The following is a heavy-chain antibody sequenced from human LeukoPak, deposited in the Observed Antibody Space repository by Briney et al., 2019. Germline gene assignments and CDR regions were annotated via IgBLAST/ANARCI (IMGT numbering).Heavy chain of an antibody. CDR2: INQDGSEK. V-gene: IGHV3-7*04. J-gene: IGHJ4*02. CDR3: ARALTTVTDY. D-gene: IGHD4-17*01. Sequence: GGSLRLSCAASGFTFSTYWMSWVRQAPGKGLEWVANINQDGSEKYYVDSVKGRFTISRGSAKNSLYLHMNSLRTEDTAVYYCARALTTVTDYWGQGTLVTVSS. CDR1: GFTFSTYW.